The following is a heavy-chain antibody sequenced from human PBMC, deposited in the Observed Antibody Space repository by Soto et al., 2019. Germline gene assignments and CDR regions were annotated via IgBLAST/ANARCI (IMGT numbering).Heavy chain of an antibody. CDR2: IYTSGST. D-gene: IGHD3-22*01. CDR3: ARDTYYYDSSGYYPLDY. Sequence: SETLSLTCTVSGGSISSYYWSWIRQPAGKGLEWIGRIYTSGSTNYNPSLKSRVTMSVDTSKNQFSLKLSSVTAADTAVYYCARDTYYYDSSGYYPLDYWGQGNLVTVSS. J-gene: IGHJ4*02. V-gene: IGHV4-4*07. CDR1: GGSISSYY.